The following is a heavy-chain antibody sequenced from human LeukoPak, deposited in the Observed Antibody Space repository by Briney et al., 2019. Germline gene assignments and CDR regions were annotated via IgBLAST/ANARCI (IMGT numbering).Heavy chain of an antibody. V-gene: IGHV3-23*01. D-gene: IGHD6-19*01. CDR2: IPASGGST. CDR1: GFTFNDYA. Sequence: GRSLRLSCAASGFTFNDYALHWVRQAPGKGLEWVSSIPASGGSTYYADSVKGRFTISRDNSKNSLYLQMNSLRAEDTAVYYCAKESSGGWYFDYWGQGTLVTVSS. J-gene: IGHJ4*02. CDR3: AKESSGGWYFDY.